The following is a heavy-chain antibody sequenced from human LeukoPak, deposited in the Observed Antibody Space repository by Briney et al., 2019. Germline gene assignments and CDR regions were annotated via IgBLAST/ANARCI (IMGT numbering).Heavy chain of an antibody. Sequence: GGSLRLSCAASGFIVSSNYMSWVRQAPGKGLEWISHISGSGDTIYYADSVKGRFTISRDNTKNSLYLQMNSLRAEDTAVYYCARDASGYDFEDPYYFDYWGQGTLVTVSS. D-gene: IGHD5-12*01. J-gene: IGHJ4*02. V-gene: IGHV3-11*01. CDR3: ARDASGYDFEDPYYFDY. CDR1: GFIVSSNY. CDR2: ISGSGDTI.